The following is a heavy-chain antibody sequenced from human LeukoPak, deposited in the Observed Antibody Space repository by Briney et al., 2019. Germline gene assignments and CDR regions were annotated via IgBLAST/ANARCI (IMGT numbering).Heavy chain of an antibody. CDR1: GFTFSSDS. J-gene: IGHJ4*02. V-gene: IGHV3-48*01. CDR3: ARAYDITSSFDY. Sequence: GGSLRLSCAGSGFTFSSDSMNWVRQAPGKGLEWVSYISSSGNTKHYVDSVKGRFTISRDNAKNSVYLQMNSLRAEDTAIYYCARAYDITSSFDYWGQGTLVTVSS. D-gene: IGHD3-22*01. CDR2: ISSSGNTK.